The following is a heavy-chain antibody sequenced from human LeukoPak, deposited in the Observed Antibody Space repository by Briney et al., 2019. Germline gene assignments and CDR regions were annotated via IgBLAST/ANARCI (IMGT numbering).Heavy chain of an antibody. J-gene: IGHJ4*02. V-gene: IGHV3-23*01. CDR3: AKDRLPLEY. Sequence: GGSLRLSCAASGFTFSSHGMSWVRQAPGKGLEWVSGISGSGGSTYYADSVKGRFTISRDNSKNTLYLQMNSLRAEDTAVFYCAKDRLPLEYWGQGTLVTVRS. CDR1: GFTFSSHG. CDR2: ISGSGGST.